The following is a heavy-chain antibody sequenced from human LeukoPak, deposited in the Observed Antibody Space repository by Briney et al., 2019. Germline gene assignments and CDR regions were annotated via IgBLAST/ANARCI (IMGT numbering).Heavy chain of an antibody. CDR3: ARGQSPLVY. Sequence: PSETLSLTCTVSGYSISSDYYWGWIRQPPGKGLEWVGSIYHTGTTYYNPSLKSRVTISVDTSKNQFSLKLSSVTATDTAVYYCARGQSPLVYWGQGTLVTVSS. D-gene: IGHD2-15*01. CDR2: IYHTGTT. J-gene: IGHJ4*02. V-gene: IGHV4-38-2*02. CDR1: GYSISSDYY.